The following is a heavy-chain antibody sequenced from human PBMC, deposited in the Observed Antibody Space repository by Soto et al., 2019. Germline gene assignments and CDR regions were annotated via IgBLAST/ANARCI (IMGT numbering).Heavy chain of an antibody. D-gene: IGHD1-26*01. V-gene: IGHV3-53*01. J-gene: IGHJ4*02. CDR1: GFTVSNNY. CDR2: VYSGGAT. CDR3: ATSRSGGNIYFDY. Sequence: GESLKISCAASGFTVSNNYISWVRQAPGKGLEWVSVVYSGGATYYADSVKGRFTISRDDSRNTLYLQMNSLRADDTAVYYRATSRSGGNIYFDYWGQGTQVTVSS.